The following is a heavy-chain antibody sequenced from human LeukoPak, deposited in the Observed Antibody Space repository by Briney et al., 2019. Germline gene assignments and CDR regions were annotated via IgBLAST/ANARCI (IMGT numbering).Heavy chain of an antibody. CDR1: GGSISSYY. CDR3: ARGSGPDYFDY. J-gene: IGHJ4*02. CDR2: IYYGGST. Sequence: PSETLSLTCIVSGGSISSYYWSWIRQPPGKGLEWIGYIYYGGSTNYNPSLKSRGTISVDTSKNEFSLKLSSVTAADTAAYYCARGSGPDYFDYWGQGTLVTVST. D-gene: IGHD1-14*01. V-gene: IGHV4-59*08.